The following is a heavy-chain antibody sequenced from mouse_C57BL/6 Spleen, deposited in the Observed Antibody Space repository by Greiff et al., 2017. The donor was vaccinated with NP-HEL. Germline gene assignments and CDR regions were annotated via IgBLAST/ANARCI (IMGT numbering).Heavy chain of an antibody. Sequence: EVQVVESGGGLVKPGGSLKLSCAASGFTFSSYTMSWVRQTPEKRLEWVATISGGGGNTYYPDSVKGRFTISRDNAKNTLYLQMSSLRSEDTALYYCARHARQYYYAMDYWGQGTSVTVSS. D-gene: IGHD2-12*01. J-gene: IGHJ4*01. CDR3: ARHARQYYYAMDY. CDR1: GFTFSSYT. V-gene: IGHV5-9*01. CDR2: ISGGGGNT.